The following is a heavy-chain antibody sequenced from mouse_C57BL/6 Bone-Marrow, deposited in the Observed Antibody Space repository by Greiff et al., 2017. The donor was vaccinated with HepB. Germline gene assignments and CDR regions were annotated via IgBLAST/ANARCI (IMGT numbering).Heavy chain of an antibody. CDR2: INPNNGGT. V-gene: IGHV1-26*01. Sequence: EVQLQQSGPELVKPGASVKISCKASGYTFTDYYMNWVKQSHGKSLEWIGDINPNNGGTSYNQKFKGKATLTVDKSSRTAYMELRSLTSEDSAVYYCAREGLNYWGQGTTLTVSS. J-gene: IGHJ2*01. CDR3: AREGLNY. CDR1: GYTFTDYY.